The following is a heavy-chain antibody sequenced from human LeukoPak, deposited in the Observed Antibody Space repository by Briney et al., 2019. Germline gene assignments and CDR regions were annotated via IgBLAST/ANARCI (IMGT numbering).Heavy chain of an antibody. CDR3: ARDGVETGIYMDV. D-gene: IGHD3-3*01. V-gene: IGHV4-59*01. Sequence: PSETLSLTCTVSGGSISSYYWSWIRQPPGKGLEWIGYIYYSGSTNYNPSLKSRVTISVDTSKNQFSLKLSSVTAADTAVYYCARDGVETGIYMDVWGKGTTVTVSS. J-gene: IGHJ6*03. CDR2: IYYSGST. CDR1: GGSISSYY.